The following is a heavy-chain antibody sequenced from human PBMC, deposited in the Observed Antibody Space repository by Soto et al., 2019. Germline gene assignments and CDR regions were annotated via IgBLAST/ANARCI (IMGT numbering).Heavy chain of an antibody. CDR3: ASRSEKRQQLVQISMDV. CDR1: GGSISSSSYY. CDR2: IYYSGST. Sequence: SETLSLTCTVSGGSISSSSYYWGWIRQPPGKGLEWIGSIYYSGSTYYNPSLKSRVTISVDTSKNQFSLKLSSVTAADTAVYYCASRSEKRQQLVQISMDVWGQGTTVTVSS. D-gene: IGHD6-13*01. J-gene: IGHJ6*02. V-gene: IGHV4-39*01.